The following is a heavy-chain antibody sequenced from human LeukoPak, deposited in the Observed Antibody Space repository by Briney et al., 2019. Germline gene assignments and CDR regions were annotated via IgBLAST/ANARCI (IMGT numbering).Heavy chain of an antibody. CDR2: INHSGST. V-gene: IGHV4-34*01. Sequence: SGTLSLTCAVYGGSFSGYYWSRIRQPPGKGLEWIGEINHSGSTNYNPSLKSRVTISVDTSKNQFSLKLSSVTAADTAVYYCAREVGDTAMVTHFDYWGQGTLVTVSS. CDR3: AREVGDTAMVTHFDY. J-gene: IGHJ4*02. CDR1: GGSFSGYY. D-gene: IGHD5-18*01.